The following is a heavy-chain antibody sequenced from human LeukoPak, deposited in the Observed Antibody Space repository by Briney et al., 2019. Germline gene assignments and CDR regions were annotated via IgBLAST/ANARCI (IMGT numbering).Heavy chain of an antibody. CDR3: ARDPPPDTAMVYGQRSYYYYGMDV. J-gene: IGHJ6*02. CDR2: ISAYNGNT. Sequence: ASVKVSCKASGYTFTSYGISWVRQAPGQGLEWMGWISAYNGNTNYAQKLQGRVTMTTDTSTSTAYMELRSLRSDDTAVYYCARDPPPDTAMVYGQRSYYYYGMDVWGQGTTVTVSS. CDR1: GYTFTSYG. V-gene: IGHV1-18*01. D-gene: IGHD5-18*01.